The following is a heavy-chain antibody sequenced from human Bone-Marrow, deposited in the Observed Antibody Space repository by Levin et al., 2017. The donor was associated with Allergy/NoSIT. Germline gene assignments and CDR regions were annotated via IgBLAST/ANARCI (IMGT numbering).Heavy chain of an antibody. CDR3: AKNPGNSGWFDP. V-gene: IGHV1-8*01. CDR2: MSPNSGNI. CDR1: GYTFTSYD. Sequence: PGASVKVSCKASGYTFTSYDINWVRQATGQGLEWMGWMSPNSGNIGFAQKFQGRITMTRNTSISTAYMELSSLTSEDTAVYYCAKNPGNSGWFDPWGQGTLVTVSS. D-gene: IGHD1/OR15-1a*01. J-gene: IGHJ5*02.